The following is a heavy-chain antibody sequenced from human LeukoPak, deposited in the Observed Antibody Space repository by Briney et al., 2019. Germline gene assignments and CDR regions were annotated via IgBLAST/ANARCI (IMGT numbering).Heavy chain of an antibody. CDR1: GGSISSSSYY. D-gene: IGHD2-2*01. CDR3: AIVPATRNYFDY. CDR2: IYYSGST. V-gene: IGHV4-39*07. Sequence: SETLSLTCTVSGGSISSSSYYWGWIRQPPGKGLEWIGSIYYSGSTYYNPSLKSRVTISVDTSKNQFSLKLSSVTAADTAVYYCAIVPATRNYFDYWGQGTLVTVSS. J-gene: IGHJ4*02.